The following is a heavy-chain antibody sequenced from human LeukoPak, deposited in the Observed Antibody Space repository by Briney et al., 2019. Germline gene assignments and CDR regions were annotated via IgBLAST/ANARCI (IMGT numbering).Heavy chain of an antibody. V-gene: IGHV1-2*06. CDR1: GYTFTGYY. CDR2: INPNRGGA. J-gene: IGHJ3*02. CDR3: ARGSSGSPI. D-gene: IGHD3-10*01. Sequence: ASVKVSCKASGYTFTGYYIHWVRQAPGQGLEWMGRINPNRGGADYAQKFQGRVSMTRDTSISTAYMELSSLRSDDTAVYYCARGSSGSPIWGQGTMVTVSS.